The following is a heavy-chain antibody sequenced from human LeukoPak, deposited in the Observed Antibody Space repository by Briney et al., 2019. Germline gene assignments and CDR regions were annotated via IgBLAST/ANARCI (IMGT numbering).Heavy chain of an antibody. Sequence: ASVKVSCKVSGYTLTELSMHWVRQAPGKGLEWMGGFDPEDGETIYAQKFQGRVTMTEDTSTDTAYMELRSLRSDDTAVYYCARGGHYDILTGYSPSWFDPWGQGTLVTVSS. D-gene: IGHD3-9*01. J-gene: IGHJ5*02. CDR1: GYTLTELS. CDR3: ARGGHYDILTGYSPSWFDP. V-gene: IGHV1-24*01. CDR2: FDPEDGET.